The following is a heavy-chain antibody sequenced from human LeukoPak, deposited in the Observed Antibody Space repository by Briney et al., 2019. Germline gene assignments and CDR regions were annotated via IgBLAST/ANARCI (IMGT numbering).Heavy chain of an antibody. V-gene: IGHV4-30-4*01. CDR3: ARWYSSGWAFDY. CDR1: GDSISTGDYY. D-gene: IGHD6-19*01. CDR2: IHYSGTA. Sequence: SETLSLTCTVSGDSISTGDYYWTWIRQLPGKGLEWIGYIHYSGTAYYNPSLKSRVTISVDTSKNQFSLKLSSVTAADTAVYYCARWYSSGWAFDYWGQGTLVTVSS. J-gene: IGHJ4*02.